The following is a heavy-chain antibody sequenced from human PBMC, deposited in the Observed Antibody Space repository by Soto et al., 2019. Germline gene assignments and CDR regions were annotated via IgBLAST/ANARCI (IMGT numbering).Heavy chain of an antibody. D-gene: IGHD3-22*01. CDR3: ARDFALNYYDSSGYSTPDY. Sequence: QVQLVESGGGVVQPGRSLRLSCAASGFTFSSYAMHWVRQAPGKGLEWVAVISYDGSNKYYADSVKGRFTISRDNSTNTLYLQMNSLRAEDTAVYYCARDFALNYYDSSGYSTPDYWGQGTLVTVSS. CDR2: ISYDGSNK. V-gene: IGHV3-30-3*01. CDR1: GFTFSSYA. J-gene: IGHJ4*02.